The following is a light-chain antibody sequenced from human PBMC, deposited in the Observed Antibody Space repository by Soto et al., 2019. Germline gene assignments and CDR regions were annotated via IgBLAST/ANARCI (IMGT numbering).Light chain of an antibody. J-gene: IGKJ1*01. V-gene: IGKV3-15*01. CDR3: QQYNSYPWT. Sequence: GMTQSPATLSVSPGERATLSCRASESVSRNLAWYQQKPGQAPRLLIYDASTRATGIPDRFSGGGSGTEFTLTISSLQSEDFATYYCQQYNSYPWTFGQGTKVDIK. CDR1: ESVSRN. CDR2: DAS.